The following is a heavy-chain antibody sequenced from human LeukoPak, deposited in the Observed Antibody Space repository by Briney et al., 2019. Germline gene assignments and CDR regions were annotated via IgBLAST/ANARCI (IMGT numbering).Heavy chain of an antibody. CDR2: IYKIGTT. D-gene: IGHD2-15*01. Sequence: SETLSLTCTVSGDSFSSHYWTWIRQPPGKGLEWIGHIYKIGTTNYNPSLKSRLTISADTSKNQFSLQLRSVTAADTAVYYCVIGVGWQPDYWGQGALVTVSS. CDR3: VIGVGWQPDY. J-gene: IGHJ4*02. V-gene: IGHV4-59*11. CDR1: GDSFSSHY.